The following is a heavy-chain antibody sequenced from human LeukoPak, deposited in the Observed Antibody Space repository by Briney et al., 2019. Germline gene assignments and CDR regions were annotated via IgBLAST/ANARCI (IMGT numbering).Heavy chain of an antibody. CDR2: IKQDGSEK. Sequence: PGWSLRLSCAASGFTFSSYWMSWVRQAPGKGLEWVANIKQDGSEKYYVDSVKGRFTISRDNAKNSLYLQMNSLRAEDTAVYYCARDPYGGIPHFDYWGQGTLVTVSS. J-gene: IGHJ4*02. CDR1: GFTFSSYW. V-gene: IGHV3-7*01. CDR3: ARDPYGGIPHFDY. D-gene: IGHD4-23*01.